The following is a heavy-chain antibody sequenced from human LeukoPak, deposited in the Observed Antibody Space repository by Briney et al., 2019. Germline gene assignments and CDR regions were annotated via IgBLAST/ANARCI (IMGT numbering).Heavy chain of an antibody. CDR3: ARELSLRYFDWLRYYYYMDV. CDR1: GYSISSGYY. CDR2: IYHSGGT. D-gene: IGHD3-9*01. V-gene: IGHV4-38-2*02. J-gene: IGHJ6*03. Sequence: SETLSLTCTVSGYSISSGYYWGWIRQPPGKGLEWIGSIYHSGGTYYNPSLKSRVTISVDTSKNQFSLKLSSVTAADTAVYYCARELSLRYFDWLRYYYYMDVWGKGTTVTVSS.